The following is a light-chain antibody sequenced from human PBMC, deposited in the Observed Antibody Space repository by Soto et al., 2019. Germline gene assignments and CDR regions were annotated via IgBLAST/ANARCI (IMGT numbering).Light chain of an antibody. CDR3: QQRSNWPPEVT. CDR1: QSVSSS. CDR2: DAS. V-gene: IGKV3-11*01. Sequence: EIVLTQSPGTLSLSPGERATLSCRASQSVSSSLAWYQQKPGQAPRLLIYDASKRATGIPARFSGSGSGTDFTLTISSLEPEDFAVYYCQQRSNWPPEVTFGPGTKVDIK. J-gene: IGKJ3*01.